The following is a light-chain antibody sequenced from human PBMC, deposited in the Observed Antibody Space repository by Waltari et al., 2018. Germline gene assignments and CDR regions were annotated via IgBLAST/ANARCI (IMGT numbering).Light chain of an antibody. CDR3: QLYDISPMYT. CDR1: QIVRSSY. Sequence: EIVLTQSPRNSSLSPGERATLSCRASQIVRSSYLAWYQLKPGQTPRLLIFGATRRAGGTPDRFSGRGSGTDFTLTISRLEPEDFAVYYCQLYDISPMYTFGQGTNLQIK. CDR2: GAT. V-gene: IGKV3-20*01. J-gene: IGKJ2*01.